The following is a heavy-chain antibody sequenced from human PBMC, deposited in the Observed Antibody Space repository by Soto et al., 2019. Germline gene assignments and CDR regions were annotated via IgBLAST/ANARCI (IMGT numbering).Heavy chain of an antibody. J-gene: IGHJ3*02. Sequence: ASVKVSCKASGYTFTSYAMHWVRQAPGQRLEWMGWINAGNGNTKYSQKFQGRVTITRDTSASTAYMELSSLRSEDTAVYYCARDAYYYDSSVQGEFDIWGPGTMVTVSS. D-gene: IGHD3-22*01. CDR2: INAGNGNT. CDR3: ARDAYYYDSSVQGEFDI. V-gene: IGHV1-3*01. CDR1: GYTFTSYA.